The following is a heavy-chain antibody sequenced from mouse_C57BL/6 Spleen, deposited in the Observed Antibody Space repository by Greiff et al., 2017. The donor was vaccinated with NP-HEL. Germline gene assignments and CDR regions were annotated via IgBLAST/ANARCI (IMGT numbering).Heavy chain of an antibody. Sequence: EVKLQESGPGLVKPSQSLSLTCSVTGYSITSGYYWNWIRQFPGNKLEWMGYISYDGSNNYNPSLKNRISITRDTSKNQFFLKLNSVTTEDTATYYCARRGYGSSYEFAYWGQGTLVTVSA. CDR1: GYSITSGYY. J-gene: IGHJ3*01. V-gene: IGHV3-6*01. D-gene: IGHD1-1*01. CDR3: ARRGYGSSYEFAY. CDR2: ISYDGSN.